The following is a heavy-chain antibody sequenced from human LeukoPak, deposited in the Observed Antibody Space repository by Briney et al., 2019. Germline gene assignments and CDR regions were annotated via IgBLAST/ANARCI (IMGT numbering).Heavy chain of an antibody. D-gene: IGHD3-10*01. CDR3: AKSGSITMVRGFLERGSWFDP. Sequence: GGSLRLSCAASGFTFDDYAMHWVRQAPGKGLEWVSGISWNSGSIGYADSVKGRFTISRDNAKNSLYLQMNSLRAEDTALYYCAKSGSITMVRGFLERGSWFDPWGQGTLVTVSS. J-gene: IGHJ5*02. CDR1: GFTFDDYA. V-gene: IGHV3-9*01. CDR2: ISWNSGSI.